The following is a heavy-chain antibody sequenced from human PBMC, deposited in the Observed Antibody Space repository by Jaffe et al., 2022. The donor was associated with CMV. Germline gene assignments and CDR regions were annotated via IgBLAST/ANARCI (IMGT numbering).Heavy chain of an antibody. CDR1: GFTFSSYA. V-gene: IGHV3-23*01. D-gene: IGHD3-22*01. J-gene: IGHJ6*02. CDR3: AKPGYDSSGYSLIDYYYYGMDV. CDR2: ISGSGGST. Sequence: EVQLLESGGGLVQPGGSLRLSCAASGFTFSSYAMSWVRQAPGKGLEWVSAISGSGGSTYYADSVKGRFTISRDNSKNTLYLQMNSLRAEDTAVYYCAKPGYDSSGYSLIDYYYYGMDVWGQGTTVTVSS.